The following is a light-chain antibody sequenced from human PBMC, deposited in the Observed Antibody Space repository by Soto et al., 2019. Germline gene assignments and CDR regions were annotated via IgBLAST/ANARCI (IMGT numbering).Light chain of an antibody. Sequence: EIVMTQSPATLSVSPGERATLSCRASQSVSSNLAWYQQKPGQAPRLLIYGASTRATGIPARFSGSGPGTEFTLTISSLQSEVFSVYYCQQYNNWFPYTFGQGTKFDIK. J-gene: IGKJ2*01. CDR1: QSVSSN. CDR2: GAS. CDR3: QQYNNWFPYT. V-gene: IGKV3-15*01.